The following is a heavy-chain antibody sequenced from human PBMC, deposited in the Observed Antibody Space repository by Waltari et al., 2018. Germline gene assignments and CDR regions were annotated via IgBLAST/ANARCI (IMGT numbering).Heavy chain of an antibody. CDR3: TGGAVTGTDF. V-gene: IGHV3-73*01. Sequence: EVQVVESGGGLVQPGGSLKLSCATSGLTFSGSTIHWVRQTSGKGLEWVGRIRSKPNNYATRYTASVEGRFTISRDDSENTAYLQMNSLMTEDTAVYYCTGGAVTGTDFWGQGTLVTVSS. D-gene: IGHD6-13*01. J-gene: IGHJ4*02. CDR1: GLTFSGST. CDR2: IRSKPNNYAT.